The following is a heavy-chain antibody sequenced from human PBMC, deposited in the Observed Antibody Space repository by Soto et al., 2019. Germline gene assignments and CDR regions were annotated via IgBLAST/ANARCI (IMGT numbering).Heavy chain of an antibody. D-gene: IGHD3-10*01. CDR2: ISFDGSTE. Sequence: QVQLVESGGGVVQPGRSLRLSCAASGFTFISYAMHWVRQAPGKGLEGVAVISFDGSTEYYADSVKGRFTISRDNSENPVYLQMNSLRSEDTAVYYCARSRHGSGSYTHFYYGLDVWGQGTTVTVSS. CDR1: GFTFISYA. V-gene: IGHV3-30-3*01. CDR3: ARSRHGSGSYTHFYYGLDV. J-gene: IGHJ6*02.